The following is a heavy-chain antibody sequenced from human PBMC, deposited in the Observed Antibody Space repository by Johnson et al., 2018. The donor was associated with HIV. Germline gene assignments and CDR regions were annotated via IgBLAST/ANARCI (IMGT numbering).Heavy chain of an antibody. D-gene: IGHD3-22*01. CDR2: ICCDGNNK. V-gene: IGHV3-33*01. Sequence: VQLVESGGGVVQPGRSLRLSCAASGCTLRSYGMHRVRQAPGKGLEWVAVICCDGNNKNYADSVKGRFTISRDNSKNTLYLQMNSLRAEDTAVYYCWGSYYYDLSGYLTRPRAFDVWGQGTMVTVSS. CDR1: GCTLRSYG. J-gene: IGHJ3*01. CDR3: WGSYYYDLSGYLTRPRAFDV.